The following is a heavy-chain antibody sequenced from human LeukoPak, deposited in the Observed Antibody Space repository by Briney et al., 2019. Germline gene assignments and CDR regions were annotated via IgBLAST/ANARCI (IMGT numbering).Heavy chain of an antibody. CDR3: ARGGLYHYGGTSGDY. J-gene: IGHJ4*02. CDR2: IIPIFGTA. D-gene: IGHD4/OR15-4a*01. CDR1: GGTFSSYA. Sequence: SVKVSCKASGGTFSSYAISWVRQAPGQGLEWMGGIIPIFGTANYAQKFQGRVTITADKSTSTAYMELSSLRSEDTAVYYCARGGLYHYGGTSGDYWGQGTLVSVSS. V-gene: IGHV1-69*06.